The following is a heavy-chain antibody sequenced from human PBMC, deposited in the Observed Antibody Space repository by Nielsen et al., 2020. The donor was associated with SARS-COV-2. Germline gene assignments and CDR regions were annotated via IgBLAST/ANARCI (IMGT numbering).Heavy chain of an antibody. D-gene: IGHD3-10*01. J-gene: IGHJ6*02. CDR2: IYYSGST. V-gene: IGHV4-59*13. CDR3: ARGRVTMVRYGMDV. Sequence: SETLSLTCAVYGGSFSGYYWSWIRQPPGKGLEWIGYIYYSGSTNYNPSLKSRVTISVDTSKNQFSLKLSSVTAADTAVYYCARGRVTMVRYGMDVWGQGTTVTVSS. CDR1: GGSFSGYY.